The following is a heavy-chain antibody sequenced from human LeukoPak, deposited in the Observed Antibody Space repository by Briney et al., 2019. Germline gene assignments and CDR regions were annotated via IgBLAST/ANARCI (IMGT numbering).Heavy chain of an antibody. CDR3: ARGGYSYGRGYAFDI. D-gene: IGHD5-18*01. CDR2: INHSGST. V-gene: IGHV4-34*01. CDR1: GGSFSGYY. J-gene: IGHJ3*02. Sequence: SETLSLTCAVYGGSFSGYYWSWIRQPPGKGLEWIGEINHSGSTNYKPSPKSRVTISVDTSKNQFSLKLSSVTAADTAVYYCARGGYSYGRGYAFDIWGQGTMVTVSS.